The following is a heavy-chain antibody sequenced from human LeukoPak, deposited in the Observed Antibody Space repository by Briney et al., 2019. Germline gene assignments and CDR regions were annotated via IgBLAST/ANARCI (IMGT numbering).Heavy chain of an antibody. CDR1: GFTVSSNY. CDR3: ARNIPVTRWGY. Sequence: GGSLRLSCAASGFTVSSNYMTWVRQAPGKGLEWVSLKGRFTISRDNSKNTVYLQMNSLRAEDTAVYYCARNIPVTRWGYWGQGTLVTVSS. J-gene: IGHJ4*02. D-gene: IGHD2-21*01. V-gene: IGHV3-66*01.